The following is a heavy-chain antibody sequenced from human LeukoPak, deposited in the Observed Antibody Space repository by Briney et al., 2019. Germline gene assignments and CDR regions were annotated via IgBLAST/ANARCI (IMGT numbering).Heavy chain of an antibody. CDR2: GSSSNITI. J-gene: IGHJ4*02. Sequence: GGSLRLSCPASGFTFSSYSLNWVRQPPGKGMEWVSFGSSSNITIHYPDSVKGRFTIYRDNAEKSLYIQMKSLRAEDTAVYFCARDRGGSYSAIDYGGQGTLVTVSS. D-gene: IGHD2-15*01. CDR3: ARDRGGSYSAIDY. CDR1: GFTFSSYS. V-gene: IGHV3-48*04.